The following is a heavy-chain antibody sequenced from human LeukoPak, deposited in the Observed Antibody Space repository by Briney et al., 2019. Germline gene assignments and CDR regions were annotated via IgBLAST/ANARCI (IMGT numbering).Heavy chain of an antibody. V-gene: IGHV3-30*02. CDR1: GFTFSTYG. D-gene: IGHD4-17*01. Sequence: GGSLRLSCAASGFTFSTYGMHWVRQAPGKGLEWVAFVRYDGSKKYYTNSVKGRFTISRDNSKNTLYLQMNSLRAEDTAVYYCAKDRLIYGDEFDPWGQGTLVTVSS. J-gene: IGHJ5*02. CDR3: AKDRLIYGDEFDP. CDR2: VRYDGSKK.